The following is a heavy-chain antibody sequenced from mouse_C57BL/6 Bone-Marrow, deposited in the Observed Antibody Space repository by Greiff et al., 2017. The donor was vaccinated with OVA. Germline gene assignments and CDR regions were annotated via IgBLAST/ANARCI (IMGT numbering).Heavy chain of an antibody. Sequence: QVQLQQPGAELVMPGASVKLSCKASGYTFTSYWMHWVKQRPGQGLEWIGEIDPSDSYTNYNQKFKGKSTLTVDKSSSTAYMPLSSLTSEDSAVYYCAREDGLLRYWFAYWGQGTLVTVSA. CDR1: GYTFTSYW. CDR3: AREDGLLRYWFAY. V-gene: IGHV1-69*01. CDR2: IDPSDSYT. D-gene: IGHD1-1*01. J-gene: IGHJ3*01.